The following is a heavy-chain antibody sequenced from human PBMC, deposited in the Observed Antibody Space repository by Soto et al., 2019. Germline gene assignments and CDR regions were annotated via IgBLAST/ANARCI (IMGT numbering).Heavy chain of an antibody. CDR2: ISSSSSYI. J-gene: IGHJ6*02. CDR1: GFTFSSYS. V-gene: IGHV3-21*01. Sequence: GSLRLSCAXSGFTFSSYSMNWVRQAPGKGLEWVSSISSSSSYIYYADSVKGRFTISRDNAKNSLYLQMNSLRAEDTAVYYCARDAGGYSSGWRYYYYGMDVWGQGTTVTVSS. D-gene: IGHD6-19*01. CDR3: ARDAGGYSSGWRYYYYGMDV.